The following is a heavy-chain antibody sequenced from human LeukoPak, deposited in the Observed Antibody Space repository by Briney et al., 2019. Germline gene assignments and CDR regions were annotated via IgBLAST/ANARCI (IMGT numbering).Heavy chain of an antibody. V-gene: IGHV3-11*06. Sequence: GGSLRLSCAASGFTFSNYYMSWIRQAPGKGLEWVSYISISSSNTDYADSVKGRFTISRDNPKNSLYLQINNLRAEDTAVYYCGRLAHNAWYAIDFWGQGTLVTVSS. CDR3: GRLAHNAWYAIDF. J-gene: IGHJ4*02. CDR2: ISISSSNT. D-gene: IGHD2-2*01. CDR1: GFTFSNYY.